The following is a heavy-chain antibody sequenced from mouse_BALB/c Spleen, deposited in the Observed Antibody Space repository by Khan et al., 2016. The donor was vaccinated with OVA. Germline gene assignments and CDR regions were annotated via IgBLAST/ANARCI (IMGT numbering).Heavy chain of an antibody. CDR3: ARIKKIVATYFDD. J-gene: IGHJ2*01. D-gene: IGHD1-1*01. Sequence: QVQLQQPGAELVKAGASVKMSCKASGYTFTSYWMHWVKQRLGQGLEWFAETNPTNGRTYYNEKFKSKATLTVDKSSSPAYMLLSGPTFEASAVYYCARIKKIVATYFDDWGQGTTLTVSS. CDR2: TNPTNGRT. V-gene: IGHV1S81*02. CDR1: GYTFTSYW.